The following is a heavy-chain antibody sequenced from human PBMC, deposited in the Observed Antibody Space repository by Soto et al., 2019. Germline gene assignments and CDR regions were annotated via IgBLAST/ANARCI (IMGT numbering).Heavy chain of an antibody. Sequence: QVQLVQSGCEVKKHGASVKVSCKASGYTFTSYGISWVRQAPGQGLEWMGRISAYNGNTNYAQKLQCRVTMTTDTSTSTAYMELRSLRADATAVYYCARVVGALGHWFDPWGQGTLVTVSS. CDR2: ISAYNGNT. J-gene: IGHJ5*02. CDR3: ARVVGALGHWFDP. CDR1: GYTFTSYG. V-gene: IGHV1-18*01. D-gene: IGHD1-26*01.